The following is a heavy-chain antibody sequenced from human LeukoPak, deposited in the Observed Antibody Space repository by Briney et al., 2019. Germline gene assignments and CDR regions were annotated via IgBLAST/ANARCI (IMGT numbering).Heavy chain of an antibody. Sequence: SSETLSLTCAVSGGSISSSNWWSWVRQPPGKGLEWIGSIYYSGSTYYNPSLKSRVTISVDTSKNQFSLKPSSVTAADTAVYYCARGEAAAAADWYFDLWGRGTLVTVSS. CDR3: ARGEAAAAADWYFDL. CDR2: IYYSGST. V-gene: IGHV4-4*02. D-gene: IGHD6-13*01. CDR1: GGSISSSNW. J-gene: IGHJ2*01.